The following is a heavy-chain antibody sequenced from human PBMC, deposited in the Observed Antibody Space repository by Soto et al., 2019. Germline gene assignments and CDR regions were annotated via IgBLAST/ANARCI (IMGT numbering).Heavy chain of an antibody. J-gene: IGHJ6*02. V-gene: IGHV1-69*01. CDR3: ARSQGGSTSLDIYYYYYYGMDV. Sequence: QVQLVQSGAEVQKPGSSVKVSCKAPGGTFSSYAISWVRQAPGQGLEWMGGIIPIFGTANYAPKFQGRVTITADESTSTVYMELSSLRSEDTAVYYCARSQGGSTSLDIYYYYYYGMDVWGQGTTVTVSS. D-gene: IGHD2-2*01. CDR1: GGTFSSYA. CDR2: IIPIFGTA.